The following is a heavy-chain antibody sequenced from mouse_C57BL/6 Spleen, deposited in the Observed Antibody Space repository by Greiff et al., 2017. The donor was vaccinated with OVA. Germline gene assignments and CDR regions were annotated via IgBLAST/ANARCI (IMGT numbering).Heavy chain of an antibody. CDR1: GYTFTSYW. D-gene: IGHD2-3*01. CDR3: ARGDGYYLDY. CDR2: IDPSDSYT. J-gene: IGHJ4*01. Sequence: VQLQQPGAELVKPGASVKLSCKASGYTFTSYWMQWVKQRPGQGLEWIGEIDPSDSYTNYNQKFKGKATLTVDTSSSTAYMQLSSLTSEDSAVYYCARGDGYYLDYWGQGTSVTVAS. V-gene: IGHV1-50*01.